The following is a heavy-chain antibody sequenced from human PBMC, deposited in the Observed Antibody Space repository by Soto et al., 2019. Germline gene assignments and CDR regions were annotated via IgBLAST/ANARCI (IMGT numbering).Heavy chain of an antibody. D-gene: IGHD3-22*01. J-gene: IGHJ6*02. CDR2: IDPSDSYT. CDR1: GYSFTSYW. V-gene: IGHV5-10-1*01. CDR3: ARHLSDYDSSGYYRGYYGMDV. Sequence: GESLKISCKGSGYSFTSYWISWVRQMPGKGLEWMGRIDPSDSYTNYSPSFQGHVTISADKSISTAYLQWSSLKASDTAMYYCARHLSDYDSSGYYRGYYGMDVWGQGTTVTGSS.